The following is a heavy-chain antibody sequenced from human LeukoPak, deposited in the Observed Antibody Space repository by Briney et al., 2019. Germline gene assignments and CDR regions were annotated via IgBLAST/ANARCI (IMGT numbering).Heavy chain of an antibody. CDR1: GYRFTSFY. V-gene: IGHV1-46*01. CDR2: NNPSGDSA. D-gene: IGHD2/OR15-2a*01. Sequence: ASVKVSCKASGYRFTSFYVHWVRQAPGQGLEWMGTNNPSGDSATDTQKFQDRITMTRDTSTGTVYMELSSLRSEDTAVYYCAVRYSFYFEGMDAWGQGNTVTVSS. J-gene: IGHJ6*02. CDR3: AVRYSFYFEGMDA.